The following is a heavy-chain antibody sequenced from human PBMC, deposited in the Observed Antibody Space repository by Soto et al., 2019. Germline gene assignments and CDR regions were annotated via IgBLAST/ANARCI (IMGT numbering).Heavy chain of an antibody. Sequence: QVQLVESGGGLVKPGGSLRLSCAASGLTFSDCYMNWIRQAPGKGLEWVSYISSSGSSINYAGSVKGRFTISRDNAKNSLYLQMNSLRAEDTAIYYCARIRFGEWGYAMDVWGQGTPVTVSS. CDR2: ISSSGSSI. D-gene: IGHD3-10*01. CDR1: GLTFSDCY. V-gene: IGHV3-11*01. CDR3: ARIRFGEWGYAMDV. J-gene: IGHJ6*02.